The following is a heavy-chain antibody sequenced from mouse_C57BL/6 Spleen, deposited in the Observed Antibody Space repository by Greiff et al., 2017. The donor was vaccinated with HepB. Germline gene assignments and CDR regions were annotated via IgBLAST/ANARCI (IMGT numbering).Heavy chain of an antibody. CDR2: IDPSDSET. J-gene: IGHJ4*01. CDR3: ARNDYYGNYYAMDY. V-gene: IGHV1-52*01. D-gene: IGHD1-1*01. Sequence: QVQLQQPGAELVRPGSSVKLSCKASGYTFTSYWMHWVKQRPIQGLEWIGNIDPSDSETNYNQKFKDKATLTVDKSSSTAYMQLSSLTSEDSAVYYCARNDYYGNYYAMDYWGQGTSVTVSS. CDR1: GYTFTSYW.